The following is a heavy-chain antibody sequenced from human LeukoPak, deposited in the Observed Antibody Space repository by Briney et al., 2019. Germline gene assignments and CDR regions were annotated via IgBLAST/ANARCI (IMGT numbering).Heavy chain of an antibody. D-gene: IGHD3-22*01. CDR1: GASMSSYY. V-gene: IGHV4-59*01. J-gene: IGHJ4*02. Sequence: SETLSLTCTVSGASMSSYYWSWLRQPPGKGLEWIGYIYYSGSTNYNPSLKSRVTISVDTSKNQFSLKLSSVTAADTAVYYCARGFRNYDSSGYYGMTPQTFDYWGQGTLVTVSS. CDR3: ARGFRNYDSSGYYGMTPQTFDY. CDR2: IYYSGST.